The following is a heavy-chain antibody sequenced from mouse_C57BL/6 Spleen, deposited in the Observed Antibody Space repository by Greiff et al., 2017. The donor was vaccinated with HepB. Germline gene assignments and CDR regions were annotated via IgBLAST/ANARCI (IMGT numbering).Heavy chain of an antibody. J-gene: IGHJ3*01. V-gene: IGHV5-9-1*02. CDR3: TRANWDEGAWFAY. CDR2: ISSGGDYI. D-gene: IGHD4-1*01. Sequence: EVQRVESGEGLVKPGGSLKLSCAASGFTFSSYAMSWVRQTPEKRLEWVAYISSGGDYIYYEDTVKGRFTISRDNARNTLDLQMSSLKSEDTAMYYCTRANWDEGAWFAYWGQGTLVTVSA. CDR1: GFTFSSYA.